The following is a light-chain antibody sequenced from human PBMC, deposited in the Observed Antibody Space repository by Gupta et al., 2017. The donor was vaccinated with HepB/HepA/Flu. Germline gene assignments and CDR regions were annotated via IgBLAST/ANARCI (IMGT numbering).Light chain of an antibody. CDR3: QQYYSSPLT. CDR2: WAS. V-gene: IGKV4-1*01. J-gene: IGKJ4*01. Sequence: IVMTQSPDSPVVSPPGKATINCKSSQSILFTRNNNNYLAWYQQKLGQPPKLLIYWASIREPGVPERFSGSGSGTEFTLTISSLQAEDVAVYYCQQYYSSPLTFGGGTKVEIK. CDR1: QSILFTRNNNNY.